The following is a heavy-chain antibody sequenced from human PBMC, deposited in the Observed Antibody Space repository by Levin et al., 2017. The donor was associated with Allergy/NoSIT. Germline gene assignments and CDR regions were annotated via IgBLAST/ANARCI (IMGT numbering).Heavy chain of an antibody. Sequence: SQTLSLTCAVYGGSFSGYYWSWIRQPPGKGLEWIGEINHSGSTNYNPSLKSRVTISVDTSKNQFSLKLSSVTAADTAVYYCARGLAAAGTSGGDYWGLGTLVTVSS. CDR3: ARGLAAAGTSGGDY. J-gene: IGHJ4*02. CDR2: INHSGST. D-gene: IGHD6-13*01. CDR1: GGSFSGYY. V-gene: IGHV4-34*01.